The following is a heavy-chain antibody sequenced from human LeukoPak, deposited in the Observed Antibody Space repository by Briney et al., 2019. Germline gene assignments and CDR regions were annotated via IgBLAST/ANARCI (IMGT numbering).Heavy chain of an antibody. CDR3: ARDQDAFDI. Sequence: SQTLSLTCTVSGGSISSGSYYCSWIRQPAGKGLEWIGRIYTSGSTNYNPSLKSRVTISVDTSKNQFSLKLSSVTAADTAVYYCARDQDAFDIWGQGTMVTVSS. CDR2: IYTSGST. CDR1: GGSISSGSYY. J-gene: IGHJ3*02. V-gene: IGHV4-61*02.